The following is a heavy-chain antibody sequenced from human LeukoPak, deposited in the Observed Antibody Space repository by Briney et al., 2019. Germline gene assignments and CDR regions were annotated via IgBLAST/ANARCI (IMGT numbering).Heavy chain of an antibody. CDR1: GVSISPYY. Sequence: SETLSLTCAVSGVSISPYYWSWIRQPPGKGLEWIGYIHYSGSTNYNPSLQSRVTISVDTSKNQFSLKLSSVTAADTAVYYCARQGSGWFRGPFDYWGQGTLVTVSS. J-gene: IGHJ4*02. V-gene: IGHV4-59*01. CDR2: IHYSGST. D-gene: IGHD6-19*01. CDR3: ARQGSGWFRGPFDY.